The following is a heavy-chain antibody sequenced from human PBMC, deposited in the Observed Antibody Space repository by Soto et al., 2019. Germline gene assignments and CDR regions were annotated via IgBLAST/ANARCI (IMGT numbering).Heavy chain of an antibody. V-gene: IGHV4-31*03. D-gene: IGHD6-25*01. CDR1: GGSISSVGHY. J-gene: IGHJ6*02. CDR3: GRESRGYDSSTRYGLDV. Sequence: QVQLQESGPGLVKPSQTLSLTCSVSGGSISSVGHYWTWIRQQPGKGLEWIGYIYYSGSTDYNPSLNSRVTITVDTSKNQFSQNLSSVTAAATAIYYCGRESRGYDSSTRYGLDVWGQGTTVTVYS. CDR2: IYYSGST.